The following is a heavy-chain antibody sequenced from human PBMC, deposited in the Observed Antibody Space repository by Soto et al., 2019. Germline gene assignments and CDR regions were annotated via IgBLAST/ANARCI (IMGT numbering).Heavy chain of an antibody. Sequence: GGSLTLSCAASGFTFSTYWLSWVRHAPGKGLEWVANIKEDESEKYYGASVRRRFTISRDNSKNSLYLQMNSLRDEDTAVYYCARDLYFDVWGQGTMVTVSS. CDR2: IKEDESEK. J-gene: IGHJ3*01. V-gene: IGHV3-7*01. D-gene: IGHD2-8*01. CDR3: ARDLYFDV. CDR1: GFTFSTYW.